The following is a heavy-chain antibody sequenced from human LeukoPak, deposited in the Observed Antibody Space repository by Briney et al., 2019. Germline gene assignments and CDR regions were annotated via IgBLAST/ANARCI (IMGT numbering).Heavy chain of an antibody. Sequence: EASVKVSCKASGGTFSSYAISWVRQAPGRGLEWMGGIIPIFGTANYAQKFQGRVTITADESTSTAYMELSSLRSEDTAVYYCARTIQYNWNDVGVFDIWGQGTMVTVSS. CDR1: GGTFSSYA. V-gene: IGHV1-69*01. J-gene: IGHJ3*02. CDR2: IIPIFGTA. D-gene: IGHD1-1*01. CDR3: ARTIQYNWNDVGVFDI.